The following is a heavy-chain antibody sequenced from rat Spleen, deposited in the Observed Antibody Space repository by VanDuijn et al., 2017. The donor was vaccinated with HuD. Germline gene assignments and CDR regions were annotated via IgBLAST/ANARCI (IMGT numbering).Heavy chain of an antibody. Sequence: QVQLKESGPGLVQPSQTLSLTCTVSGFSLTSNSVHWVRQPPGKGLEWMGGIWGDEGTDYSSAIKSRLSISRATSKSQVFLKMTKLQMEDTAMYFCATNTYYGYKSNWFAHWGNGTLVTVSS. CDR2: IWGDEGT. D-gene: IGHD1-9*01. V-gene: IGHV2-1*01. CDR1: GFSLTSNS. CDR3: ATNTYYGYKSNWFAH. J-gene: IGHJ3*01.